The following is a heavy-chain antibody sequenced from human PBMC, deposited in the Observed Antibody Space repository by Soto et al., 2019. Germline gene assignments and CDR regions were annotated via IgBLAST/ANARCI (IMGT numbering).Heavy chain of an antibody. CDR2: IIPIFGTA. D-gene: IGHD5-12*01. J-gene: IGHJ6*02. V-gene: IGHV1-69*01. CDR1: GGTFSSYA. Sequence: QVQLVQSGAEVKKPGSSVKVSCKASGGTFSSYAISWVRQAPGQGLEWMGGIIPIFGTANYAQKFQGRVTINADEYTSTAYMELSSLRSEDTAVYYCARDRGLLPPRDIVATISEGAWGYYYGMDVWGQGTTVTVSS. CDR3: ARDRGLLPPRDIVATISEGAWGYYYGMDV.